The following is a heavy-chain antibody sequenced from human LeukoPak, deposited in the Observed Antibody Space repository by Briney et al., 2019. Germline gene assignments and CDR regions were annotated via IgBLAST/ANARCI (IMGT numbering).Heavy chain of an antibody. CDR3: ATEYALDAFDI. D-gene: IGHD2-2*01. J-gene: IGHJ3*02. CDR2: ISYDGSVE. Sequence: GGSLRLSCAVSGFIFSTYGMHWVRQAPGKGLEWVALISYDGSVEYYADSVKGRFTISRDNSKDTLYLQMNSLRTEDTAVYYCATEYALDAFDIWGQGTMVTVSS. V-gene: IGHV3-30*03. CDR1: GFIFSTYG.